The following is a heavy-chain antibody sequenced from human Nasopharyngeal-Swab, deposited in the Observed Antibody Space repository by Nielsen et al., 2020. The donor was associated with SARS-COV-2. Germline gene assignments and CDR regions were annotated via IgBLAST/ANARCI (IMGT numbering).Heavy chain of an antibody. Sequence: GESLKISCAGSGYTFSSYWMHWVRQVPGEGLVWVSRIDNYGSITDYADSVKGRFTISRDNAKNTLYLQMNSLRGEDTAVYYCAREADLMGYDDAFDIWGQGTLVTVSS. D-gene: IGHD3-16*01. CDR2: IDNYGSIT. CDR3: AREADLMGYDDAFDI. J-gene: IGHJ3*02. V-gene: IGHV3-74*01. CDR1: GYTFSSYW.